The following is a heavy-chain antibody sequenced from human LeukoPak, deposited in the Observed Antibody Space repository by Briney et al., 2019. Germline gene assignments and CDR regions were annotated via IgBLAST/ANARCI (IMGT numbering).Heavy chain of an antibody. V-gene: IGHV4-4*07. J-gene: IGHJ6*03. CDR1: ADSISGYY. CDR3: ARVPRSYYYYYYMDV. Sequence: SETLSLTCTVSADSISGYYWSWIRQPAGKGLEWIGHIYTSGNTNYNPSLKSRVTMSVDTSKNQFSLKLSSVTAADTAVYYCARVPRSYYYYYYMDVWGKGTTVTVSS. CDR2: IYTSGNT.